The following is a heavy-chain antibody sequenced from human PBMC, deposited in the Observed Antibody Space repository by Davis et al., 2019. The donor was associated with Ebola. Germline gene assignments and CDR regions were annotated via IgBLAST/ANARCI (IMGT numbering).Heavy chain of an antibody. D-gene: IGHD2-2*01. V-gene: IGHV3-23*01. CDR3: AVRGIVVVPAATLDYYYYGMDV. CDR1: GFTFSSYA. J-gene: IGHJ6*02. Sequence: GESLKISCAASGFTFSSYAMSWVRQAPGKGLEWVSAISGSGGSTYYADSVKGRFTISRDNSKNTLYLQMNSLRAEDTAVYYCAVRGIVVVPAATLDYYYYGMDVWGQGTTVTVSS. CDR2: ISGSGGST.